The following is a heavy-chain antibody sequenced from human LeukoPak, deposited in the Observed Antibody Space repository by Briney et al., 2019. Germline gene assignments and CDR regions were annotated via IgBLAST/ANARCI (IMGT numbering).Heavy chain of an antibody. CDR1: GYTFTGYY. CDR3: AREDYNWNYTPPRPHAFDI. V-gene: IGHV1-2*02. Sequence: GASVKVSCKASGYTFTGYYMHWVRQAPGQGLEWMGWINPNSGGTNYAQKFQGRVTMARDTSISTAYMELSRLRSDDTAVYYCAREDYNWNYTPPRPHAFDIWGQGTMVTVSS. J-gene: IGHJ3*02. D-gene: IGHD1-7*01. CDR2: INPNSGGT.